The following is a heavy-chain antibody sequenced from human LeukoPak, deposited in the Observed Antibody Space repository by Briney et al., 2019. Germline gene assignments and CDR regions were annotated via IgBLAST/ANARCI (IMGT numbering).Heavy chain of an antibody. J-gene: IGHJ6*03. CDR2: INPNSGGT. CDR1: GYTFTGYY. CDR3: ARAAGDYGDYDYFYYMDV. D-gene: IGHD4-17*01. V-gene: IGHV1-2*02. Sequence: GASVKVSCKASGYTFTGYYMHWVRQAPGQGLEWMGWINPNSGGTNYAQKFQGRVTMTRDTSISTAYMELSRLRSDDTAVYYCARAAGDYGDYDYFYYMDVWGKGTTVTISS.